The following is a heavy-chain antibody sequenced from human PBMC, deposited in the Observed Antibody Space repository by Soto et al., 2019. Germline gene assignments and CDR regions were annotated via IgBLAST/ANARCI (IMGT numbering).Heavy chain of an antibody. D-gene: IGHD3-22*01. V-gene: IGHV4-30-4*01. CDR2: IYYSGST. CDR3: ARDRIVVVITKDYYYGMDV. Sequence: QVQLQESGPGLVKPSQTLSLTCTVSGGSISSGDYYWSWIRQPPGKGLERIGYIYYSGSTYYNPSLKSRVTISVDTSKNQFSLKLSSVTAADTAVYYCARDRIVVVITKDYYYGMDVWGQGTTVTVSS. CDR1: GGSISSGDYY. J-gene: IGHJ6*02.